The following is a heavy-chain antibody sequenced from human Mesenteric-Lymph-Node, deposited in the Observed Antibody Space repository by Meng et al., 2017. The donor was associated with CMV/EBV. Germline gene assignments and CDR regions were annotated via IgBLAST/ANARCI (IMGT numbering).Heavy chain of an antibody. CDR3: AKDWGRYCRGISCYRSYFDY. CDR1: GFTFSSYA. Sequence: GESLKISCAASGFTFSSYAMSWVRQAPGKGLEWLTFIQFDGNKKYYVDSVKGRFTISRDNSKNTVSLQMNSLRAEDTAVYYCAKDWGRYCRGISCYRSYFDYWGQGTLVTSPQ. V-gene: IGHV3-30*02. J-gene: IGHJ4*02. D-gene: IGHD2-2*01. CDR2: IQFDGNKK.